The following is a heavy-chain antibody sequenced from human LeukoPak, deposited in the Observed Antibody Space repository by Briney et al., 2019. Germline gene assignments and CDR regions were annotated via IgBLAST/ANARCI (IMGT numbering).Heavy chain of an antibody. J-gene: IGHJ6*02. Sequence: GGSLRLSCAASGFIFSIYWMTWDRQAPGKGLEWVANIKEDGSVKYYVDSVKGRFTISRDNAKKSLYLQMNNLRGEDTAVYFSARRWKLSLDVWGQGTTVTVSS. V-gene: IGHV3-7*01. D-gene: IGHD5-24*01. CDR1: GFIFSIYW. CDR2: IKEDGSVK. CDR3: ARRWKLSLDV.